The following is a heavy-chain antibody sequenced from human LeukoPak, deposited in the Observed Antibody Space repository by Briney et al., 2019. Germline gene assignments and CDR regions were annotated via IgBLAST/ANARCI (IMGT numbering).Heavy chain of an antibody. V-gene: IGHV3-30*02. CDR1: GFTFSGFG. CDR2: IRYDGSNK. Sequence: PGGSLRLSCAASGFTFSGFGMHWVRQVPDKGLAWVAFIRYDGSNKYYADSVKGRFTISRDNAKNSVYLQINNLRADDTALYYCARNLPARNDGWPLFDHWGQGTLVTVSS. J-gene: IGHJ4*02. D-gene: IGHD1-1*01. CDR3: ARNLPARNDGWPLFDH.